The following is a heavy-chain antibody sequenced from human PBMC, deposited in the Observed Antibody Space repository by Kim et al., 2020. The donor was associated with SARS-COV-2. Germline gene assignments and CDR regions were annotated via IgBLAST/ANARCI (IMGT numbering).Heavy chain of an antibody. CDR2: IKAGGGNT. J-gene: IGHJ6*02. D-gene: IGHD1-7*01. CDR3: VKDEANFVYYGMDV. CDR1: GFTFSNYA. V-gene: IGHV3-23*01. Sequence: GGSLRLSCAASGFTFSNYAMNWVRQSPGKGLEWVSGIKAGGGNTFYAESVKGRFTISRDNSKNTLYLQMNSLRVEDMAIYYCVKDEANFVYYGMDVWGQGTSVTVSS.